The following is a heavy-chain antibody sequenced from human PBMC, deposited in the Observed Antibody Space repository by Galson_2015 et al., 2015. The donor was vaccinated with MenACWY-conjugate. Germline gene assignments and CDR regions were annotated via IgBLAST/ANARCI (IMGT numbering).Heavy chain of an antibody. Sequence: LSLSCAASGFIFSTYGMAWARQAPGKGLEWVSAISGSASGGTTYYAASVKGRFTISKDNSKNTLYLQMNSLRVEDTAVYYCAREDFCSGGTCYFYDYWGQGTLVTVSS. CDR1: GFIFSTYG. CDR3: AREDFCSGGTCYFYDY. J-gene: IGHJ4*02. V-gene: IGHV3-23*01. CDR2: ISGSASGGTT. D-gene: IGHD2-15*01.